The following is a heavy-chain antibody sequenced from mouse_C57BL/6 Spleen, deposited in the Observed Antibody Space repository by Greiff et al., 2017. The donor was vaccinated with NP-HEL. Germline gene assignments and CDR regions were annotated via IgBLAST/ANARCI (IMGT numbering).Heavy chain of an antibody. J-gene: IGHJ2*01. Sequence: VQLQQSGPELVKPGASVKISCKASGYTFTDYYMNWVKQSHGKSLEWIGDINPNNGGTSYNQKFKGKATLTVDKSSSTAYMELRSLTSEDSAVYYCARGWRDFDYWGQGTTLTVSS. CDR2: INPNNGGT. D-gene: IGHD1-1*02. V-gene: IGHV1-26*01. CDR3: ARGWRDFDY. CDR1: GYTFTDYY.